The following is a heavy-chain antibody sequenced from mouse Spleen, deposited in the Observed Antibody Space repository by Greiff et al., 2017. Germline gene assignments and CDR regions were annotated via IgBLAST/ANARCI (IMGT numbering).Heavy chain of an antibody. CDR1: GFTFSSYG. Sequence: VQLKESGGDLVKPGGSLKLSCAASGFTFSSYGMSWVRQTPDKRLEWVATISSGGSYTYYPDSVKGRFTISRDNAKNTLYLQMSSLKSEDTAMYYCARHAGTSYAMDYWGQGTSVTVSS. D-gene: IGHD4-1*01. CDR3: ARHAGTSYAMDY. V-gene: IGHV5-6*01. CDR2: ISSGGSYT. J-gene: IGHJ4*01.